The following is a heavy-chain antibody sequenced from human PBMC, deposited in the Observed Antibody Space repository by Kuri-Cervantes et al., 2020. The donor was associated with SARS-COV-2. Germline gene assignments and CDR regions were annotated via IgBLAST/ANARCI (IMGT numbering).Heavy chain of an antibody. V-gene: IGHV3-33*08. D-gene: IGHD3-10*01. CDR1: GFTFGTYD. J-gene: IGHJ4*02. Sequence: CAASGFTFGTYDMYWVRQAPGKGLEWVAFIWNDGSNKYYADSVEGRFTISRDNSKNTLYLQMDSLRGDDTAVYYCARDVGDSGSDYWGQGTLVTVSS. CDR3: ARDVGDSGSDY. CDR2: IWNDGSNK.